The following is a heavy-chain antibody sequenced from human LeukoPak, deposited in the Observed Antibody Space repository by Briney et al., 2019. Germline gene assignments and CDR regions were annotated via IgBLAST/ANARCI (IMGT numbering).Heavy chain of an antibody. CDR2: IYYRGST. D-gene: IGHD6-13*01. CDR1: GGSINISY. Sequence: KPSETLSLTCTVSGGSINISYWSWIRQPPGKGLEWIGYIYYRGSTNYNPSLKSRVTISVDASKNQYSLKLSSVTAADTAVYYCARSGVFTGYDAFDIWSQGTRVTVSS. V-gene: IGHV4-59*08. CDR3: ARSGVFTGYDAFDI. J-gene: IGHJ3*02.